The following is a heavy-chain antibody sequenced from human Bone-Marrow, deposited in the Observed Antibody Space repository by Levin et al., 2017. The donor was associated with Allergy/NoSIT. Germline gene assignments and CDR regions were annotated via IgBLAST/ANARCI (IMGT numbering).Heavy chain of an antibody. CDR3: ARGRDGYPSDFDY. D-gene: IGHD5-24*01. CDR2: MSSTSSTK. Sequence: GGSLRLSCAASGFTFSDFYMGWIRQAPGKGLEWISYMSSTSSTKYYADSVRGRFTVSRDNPKNSLYLHMNTLRDDDTAVYYCARGRDGYPSDFDYWGRGTLVTVSS. J-gene: IGHJ4*02. CDR1: GFTFSDFY. V-gene: IGHV3-11*01.